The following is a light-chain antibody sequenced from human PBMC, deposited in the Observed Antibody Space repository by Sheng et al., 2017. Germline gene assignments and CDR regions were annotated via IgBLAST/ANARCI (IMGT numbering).Light chain of an antibody. CDR2: KTS. J-gene: IGKJ1*01. Sequence: DVQMTQSPSTLSASVGDRVTITCRASEIVNTWVAWYQQKPGKAPKVLMYKTSILESGVPSRFSGSGSGTEFTLTISSLQPDDFATYYCQQYNTYWTFGQGTKVEIK. V-gene: IGKV1-5*03. CDR3: QQYNTYWT. CDR1: EIVNTW.